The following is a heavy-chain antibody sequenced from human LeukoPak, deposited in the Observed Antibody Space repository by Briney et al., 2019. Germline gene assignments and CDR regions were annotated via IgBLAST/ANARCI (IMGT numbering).Heavy chain of an antibody. CDR3: ARVGILTGFRAFDI. CDR2: IYHSGST. Sequence: SETLSLTCTVSGGSISSGGYYWSWIRQPPGKGLEWIGYIYHSGSTNYNPSLKSRVTISVDKSKNQFSLKLSSVTAADTAVYYCARVGILTGFRAFDIWGQGTMVTVSS. CDR1: GGSISSGGYY. V-gene: IGHV4-30-2*01. D-gene: IGHD3-9*01. J-gene: IGHJ3*02.